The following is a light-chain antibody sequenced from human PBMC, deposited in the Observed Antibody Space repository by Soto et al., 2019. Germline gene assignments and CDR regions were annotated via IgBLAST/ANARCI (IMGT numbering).Light chain of an antibody. V-gene: IGLV2-14*01. Sequence: QSALTQPASVSGSPGQSITISCTGTSSDVGDYNYVSWCQQHPGKVPKLVIYDVSNRPAGVSNRFSGSKSGNTASLTISGLQAEDEADYYCSSYTSSSTLVVFGGGTKLTVL. CDR2: DVS. CDR3: SSYTSSSTLVV. CDR1: SSDVGDYNY. J-gene: IGLJ2*01.